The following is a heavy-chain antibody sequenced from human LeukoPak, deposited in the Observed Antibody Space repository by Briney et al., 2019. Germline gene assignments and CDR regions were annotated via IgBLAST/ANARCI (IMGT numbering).Heavy chain of an antibody. CDR1: GYTFTSYG. CDR3: AKGATVGKEALHI. Sequence: ASVKVSCKASGYTFTSYGISWVRQAPGQGLEWMGWISAYNGNTNYAQKLQGRVTMTTDTSTSTAYMELSSLTSEDTAFYYCAKGATVGKEALHIWGQGALVTVSS. CDR2: ISAYNGNT. J-gene: IGHJ3*02. V-gene: IGHV1-18*01. D-gene: IGHD1-14*01.